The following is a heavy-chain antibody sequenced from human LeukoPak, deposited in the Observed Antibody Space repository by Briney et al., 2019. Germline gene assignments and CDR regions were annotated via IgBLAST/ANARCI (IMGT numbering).Heavy chain of an antibody. CDR2: INPNSGGT. CDR1: GYSFTGYD. Sequence: ASVKVSFKASGYSFTGYDMHWLRQAPGQGLEWMGRINPNSGGTNYAQKFQGRVTMTRDTSISTAYMELSRLKSDDTAVYYCARDGGYYDSSGYYFDYWGQGTLVTVSS. CDR3: ARDGGYYDSSGYYFDY. V-gene: IGHV1-2*06. J-gene: IGHJ4*02. D-gene: IGHD3-22*01.